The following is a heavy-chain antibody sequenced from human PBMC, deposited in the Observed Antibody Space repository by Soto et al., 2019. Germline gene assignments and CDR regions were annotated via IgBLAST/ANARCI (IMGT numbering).Heavy chain of an antibody. CDR2: ISSSSRTI. CDR1: GFTFSSYT. V-gene: IGHV3-48*02. CDR3: AREDIVFLPAVGLDP. Sequence: EVQLVESGGGLVQPGGSLRLSCAASGFTFSSYTMNWVRQAPGKGLEWVSYISSSSRTIYYADSVKGRFTISRDNAKNSLYLQTNSLRDEDTAVYYCAREDIVFLPAVGLDPWGQGTLVTVSS. D-gene: IGHD2-2*01. J-gene: IGHJ5*02.